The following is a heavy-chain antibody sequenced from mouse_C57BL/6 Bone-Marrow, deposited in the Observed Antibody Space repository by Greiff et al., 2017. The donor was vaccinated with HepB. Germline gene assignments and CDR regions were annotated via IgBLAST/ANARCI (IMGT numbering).Heavy chain of an antibody. CDR2: ISSGGGYI. CDR1: GFTFSSYA. V-gene: IGHV5-9-1*02. J-gene: IGHJ3*01. D-gene: IGHD1-1*01. CDR3: TREGTAVVEKTWFAY. Sequence: EVKVVESGEGLVKPGGSLKLSCAASGFTFSSYAMSWVRQTPEKRLEWVAYISSGGGYIYYADTVKGRFTISRDNARNTLYLQMSSLKSEDTAMYYCTREGTAVVEKTWFAYWGQGTLVTVSA.